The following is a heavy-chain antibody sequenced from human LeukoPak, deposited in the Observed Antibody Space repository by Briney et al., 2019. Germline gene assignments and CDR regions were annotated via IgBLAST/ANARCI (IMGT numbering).Heavy chain of an antibody. CDR1: GFTVSSNY. V-gene: IGHV3-53*01. CDR3: AREGITMVRGRYYYYGMDV. D-gene: IGHD3-10*01. CDR2: IYSGGST. J-gene: IGHJ6*02. Sequence: GGSLRLSCAASGFTVSSNYMSWVRQAPGKGLEWVSVIYSGGSTYYADSVKGRFTISRDNSKNRLYLQMNSLRAEDTAVYYCAREGITMVRGRYYYYGMDVWGQGTTVTVSS.